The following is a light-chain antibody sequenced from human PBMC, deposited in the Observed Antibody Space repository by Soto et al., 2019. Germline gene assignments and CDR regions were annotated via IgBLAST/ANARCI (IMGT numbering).Light chain of an antibody. V-gene: IGLV2-11*01. Sequence: TSSDVGGYNYVSWYQQHPGKAPKLMICDVNKRPSGVPDRFSGSKSGNTASLTISGLQAEDEADYYCCSYAGSYTFHVFGTGTKVTVL. CDR3: CSYAGSYTFHV. CDR2: DVN. CDR1: SSDVGGYNY. J-gene: IGLJ1*01.